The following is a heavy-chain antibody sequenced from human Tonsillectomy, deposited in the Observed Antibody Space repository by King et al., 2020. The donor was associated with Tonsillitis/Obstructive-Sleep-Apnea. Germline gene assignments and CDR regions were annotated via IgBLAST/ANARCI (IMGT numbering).Heavy chain of an antibody. Sequence: VQLVESGAEVRKPGESLRISCKASGYSFTSYWINWVRQMPGKGLEWMGRIDPSDSYTNYSPSFQGHVTISADKSISTAYLQWSSLKASDTAMYYCAGTISAAGYYYGMDVWGQGTTVTVSS. V-gene: IGHV5-10-1*03. J-gene: IGHJ6*02. CDR2: IDPSDSYT. D-gene: IGHD6-13*01. CDR1: GYSFTSYW. CDR3: AGTISAAGYYYGMDV.